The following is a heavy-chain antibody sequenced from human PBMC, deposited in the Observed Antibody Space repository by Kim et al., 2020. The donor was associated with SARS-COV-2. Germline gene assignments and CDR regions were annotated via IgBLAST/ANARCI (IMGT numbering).Heavy chain of an antibody. CDR3: ARVYLGGGGQLPGWFDP. CDR1: GFSLSTSGVG. CDR2: IYWDDDK. D-gene: IGHD2-15*01. V-gene: IGHV2-5*02. J-gene: IGHJ5*02. Sequence: SGPTLVKPTQTLTLTCTFSGFSLSTSGVGVGWIRQPPGKALEWLALIYWDDDKRYSPSLKSRLTITKDTSKNQVVLTMTNMDPVDTATYYCARVYLGGGGQLPGWFDPWGQGTLVTVSS.